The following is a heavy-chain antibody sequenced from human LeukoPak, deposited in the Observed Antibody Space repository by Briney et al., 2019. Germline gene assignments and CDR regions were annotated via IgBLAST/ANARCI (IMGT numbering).Heavy chain of an antibody. CDR3: ASVRISASYDDAFDF. V-gene: IGHV1-2*02. Sequence: ASVKVSFKASGYTFTDYYIHWVRQAPGQGLEWMGWINPNSGGTDYAQKFQGRVTMTRDTSFSTAYMELSRLTSDDTAVYYCASVRISASYDDAFDFWGQGTLVTVSS. CDR1: GYTFTDYY. J-gene: IGHJ4*02. D-gene: IGHD3-22*01. CDR2: INPNSGGT.